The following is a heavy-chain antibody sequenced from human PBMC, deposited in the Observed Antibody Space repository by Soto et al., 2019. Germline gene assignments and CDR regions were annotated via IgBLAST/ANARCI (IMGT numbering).Heavy chain of an antibody. V-gene: IGHV3-7*05. D-gene: IGHD3-22*01. CDR3: ARDRHQYYYDSSGYYYFDY. Sequence: GGSLRLSCAASGFTFSSYWMSWVRQAPGKGLEWVANIKQDGSEKYYVDSVKGRFTISRDNAKNSLYLQMNSLRAEDTAVYYCARDRHQYYYDSSGYYYFDYWGQGTLVTVSS. CDR1: GFTFSSYW. CDR2: IKQDGSEK. J-gene: IGHJ4*02.